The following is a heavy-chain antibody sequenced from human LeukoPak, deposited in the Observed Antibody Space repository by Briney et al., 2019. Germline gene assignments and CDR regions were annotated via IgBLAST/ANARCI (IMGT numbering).Heavy chain of an antibody. CDR3: ARGGAGYNTFDF. V-gene: IGHV3-48*03. D-gene: IGHD5-24*01. J-gene: IGHJ4*02. CDR1: GFTFSSYD. CDR2: ISSSGSTI. Sequence: GGSLRLSCAASGFTFSSYDMNWVRHAPGKGLEWVSYISSSGSTIYYADSVKGRFTVSRDNAKNYMYLQMHSLRAEDTAVYYFARGGAGYNTFDFWGQGTLVTVSS.